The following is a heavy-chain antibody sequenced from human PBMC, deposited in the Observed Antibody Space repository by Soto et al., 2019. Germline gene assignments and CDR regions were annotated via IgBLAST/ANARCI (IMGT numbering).Heavy chain of an antibody. D-gene: IGHD2-21*02. Sequence: GGSLRLSCAASGFTFSSYSMNWVRQAPGKGLEWVSYISSSSSTIYYADSVKGRFTISRDNAKNSLYLQMNSLRDEDTAVYYCAREIDIYGMVVTNDAFDIWGQGTMVNVSS. V-gene: IGHV3-48*02. CDR1: GFTFSSYS. CDR3: AREIDIYGMVVTNDAFDI. J-gene: IGHJ3*02. CDR2: ISSSSSTI.